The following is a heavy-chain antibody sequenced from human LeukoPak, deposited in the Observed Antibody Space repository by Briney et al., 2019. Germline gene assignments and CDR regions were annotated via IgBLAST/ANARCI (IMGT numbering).Heavy chain of an antibody. CDR1: GFTFRSYA. CDR2: ISSSGGSP. V-gene: IGHV3-64*01. D-gene: IGHD5-24*01. Sequence: GGSLRLSCAASGFTFRSYAMHWVRQAPGKGLEYASAISSSGGSPYYANSVKGRFTISRDNSKNTLYLEMGSVRGEDAAVYYGARERDKALDYWGQGTLVTVSS. CDR3: ARERDKALDY. J-gene: IGHJ4*02.